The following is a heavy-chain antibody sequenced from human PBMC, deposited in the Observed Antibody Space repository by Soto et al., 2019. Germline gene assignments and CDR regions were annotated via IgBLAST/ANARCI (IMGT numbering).Heavy chain of an antibody. CDR3: AIEVRRSNQFDH. V-gene: IGHV1-69*06. D-gene: IGHD3-10*01. Sequence: SVKVSCKASGGTFSSYAISWVRQAPGQGLEWMGGIIPIFGTANYAQKFQGRVTITADKSTSTAYMELSSLRSEDTAVYYCAIEVRRSNQFDHWGQGTMATVSS. J-gene: IGHJ4*02. CDR1: GGTFSSYA. CDR2: IIPIFGTA.